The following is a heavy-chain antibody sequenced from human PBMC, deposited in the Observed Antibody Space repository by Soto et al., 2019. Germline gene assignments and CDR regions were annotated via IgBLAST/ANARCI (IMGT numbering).Heavy chain of an antibody. CDR3: ARSSQTKYYYDSSGPNWFDP. D-gene: IGHD3-22*01. V-gene: IGHV1-2*02. Sequence: VASVKVSCKASGYTFTSYAMHWVRQAPGQRLEWMGWINADSGDTNYAQKFQGRVTITRDTSISTAYMELSRLRSDDTAVYYCARSSQTKYYYDSSGPNWFDPWGQGTLVTVSS. J-gene: IGHJ5*02. CDR2: INADSGDT. CDR1: GYTFTSYA.